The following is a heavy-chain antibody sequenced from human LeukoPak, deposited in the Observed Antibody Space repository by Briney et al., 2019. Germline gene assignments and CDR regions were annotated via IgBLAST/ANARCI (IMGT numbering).Heavy chain of an antibody. J-gene: IGHJ5*02. CDR1: GGSISSYA. V-gene: IGHV4-59*08. Sequence: SETLSLTCTASGGSISSYAWSWIRQPPGKGLEWLGYIHYSGSTNYNPSLKSRVTISLDTSKNQFSLKLSSVTAADTAVYYFARRGAAAAGNWFDPWGQGTLVSVSS. CDR2: IHYSGST. D-gene: IGHD6-13*01. CDR3: ARRGAAAAGNWFDP.